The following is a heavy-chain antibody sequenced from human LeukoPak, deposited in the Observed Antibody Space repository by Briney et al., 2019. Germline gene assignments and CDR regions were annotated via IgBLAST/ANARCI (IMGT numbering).Heavy chain of an antibody. J-gene: IGHJ6*02. CDR1: GFTFSNYA. V-gene: IGHV3-23*01. D-gene: IGHD3-3*01. CDR2: PSGTGGST. Sequence: GGSLRLSCAASGFTFSNYAMSWVRQAPGKGLEWVSTPSGTGGSTYYADSVKGRFTISRDNSKNTLYLQVSSLRAEDTAVYYCARDASLRFLEWFHYVGYYYYGMDVWGQGTTVTVSS. CDR3: ARDASLRFLEWFHYVGYYYYGMDV.